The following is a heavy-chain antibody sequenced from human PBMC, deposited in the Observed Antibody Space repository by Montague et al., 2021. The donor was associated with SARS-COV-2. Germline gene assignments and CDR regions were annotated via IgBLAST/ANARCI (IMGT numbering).Heavy chain of an antibody. CDR3: ARGRRRSITIFGVVIIGAFDI. D-gene: IGHD3-3*01. CDR1: GGSISSYY. V-gene: IGHV4-59*01. J-gene: IGHJ3*02. CDR2: IYYSGST. Sequence: SETLSLTCTVSGGSISSYYWSWIRQPPGKGLEWIGYIYYSGSTNYNPSLKSRVTISVDTSKNQFSLKLSSVTAADTAVYYCARGRRRSITIFGVVIIGAFDIWGQGTMVTVSS.